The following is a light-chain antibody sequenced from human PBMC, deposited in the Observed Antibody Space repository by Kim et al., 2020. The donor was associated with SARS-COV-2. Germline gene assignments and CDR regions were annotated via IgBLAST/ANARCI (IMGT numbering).Light chain of an antibody. J-gene: IGKJ4*01. Sequence: LSPGERATPSCRASQRVSSYLACYQQQPGQAPRLLLYDASNRATGIPARFSGSGSGTDFTLTISSLEPEDFAVYYCQQRSNWPGTFGGGTKVDIK. CDR3: QQRSNWPGT. CDR2: DAS. CDR1: QRVSSY. V-gene: IGKV3-11*01.